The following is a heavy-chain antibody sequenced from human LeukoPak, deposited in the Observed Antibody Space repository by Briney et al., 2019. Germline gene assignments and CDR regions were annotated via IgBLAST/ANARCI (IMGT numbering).Heavy chain of an antibody. Sequence: GGFLRLSCAASGFTFSSYAMSWVCQAPGKGLEWVSAISGSGGSTYYADSVKGRLTISRDNSKNTLYLQMNSLRAEDTAVYYCAKVYGSGSYYPYYYCMDVWGKGTTVTVSS. D-gene: IGHD3-10*01. CDR1: GFTFSSYA. J-gene: IGHJ6*04. CDR3: AKVYGSGSYYPYYYCMDV. CDR2: ISGSGGST. V-gene: IGHV3-23*01.